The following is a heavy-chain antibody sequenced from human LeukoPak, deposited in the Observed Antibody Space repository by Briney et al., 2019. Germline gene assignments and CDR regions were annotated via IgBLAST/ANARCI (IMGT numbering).Heavy chain of an antibody. D-gene: IGHD6-13*01. CDR3: ARRAGIAAAGRVYYGMDV. CDR1: RFTFSSYG. J-gene: IGHJ6*02. Sequence: GRSLRLSCAASRFTFSSYGMHWVRQAPGKGLEWVAVIWYDGSNKYYADSVKGRFTISRDNSKNTLYLQMNSLRAEDTAVYYCARRAGIAAAGRVYYGMDVWGQGTTVTVSS. V-gene: IGHV3-33*01. CDR2: IWYDGSNK.